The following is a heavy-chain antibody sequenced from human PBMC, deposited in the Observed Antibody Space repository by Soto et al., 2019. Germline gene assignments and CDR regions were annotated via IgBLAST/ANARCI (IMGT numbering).Heavy chain of an antibody. CDR2: IYYSGNT. Sequence: SEALSLTCTGSGGSISSSDWWGWVRQPPGKELEWIGEIYYSGNTNYSPSLESRVTMSVDKSKSQFSLKLSSVTAADTAVYYCVRFWPPPYSDALTDYTDAFAYWGQGILVTVSS. V-gene: IGHV4-4*02. CDR1: GGSISSSDW. CDR3: VRFWPPPYSDALTDYTDAFAY. D-gene: IGHD3-9*01. J-gene: IGHJ4*02.